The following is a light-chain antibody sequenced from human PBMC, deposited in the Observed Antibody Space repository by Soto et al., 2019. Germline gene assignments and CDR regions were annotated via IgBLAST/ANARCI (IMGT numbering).Light chain of an antibody. V-gene: IGLV2-23*02. Sequence: QSALTKPASVSGSPGQWITISCTGTSSDVGSYNLVSWYQQHPGKAPKLMIYEVSKRPSGVSNRFSGSKSGNTASLTIPGLQAEDEADYYCCSYAGSSTFLVFGGGTKLTVL. J-gene: IGLJ3*02. CDR3: CSYAGSSTFLV. CDR1: SSDVGSYNL. CDR2: EVS.